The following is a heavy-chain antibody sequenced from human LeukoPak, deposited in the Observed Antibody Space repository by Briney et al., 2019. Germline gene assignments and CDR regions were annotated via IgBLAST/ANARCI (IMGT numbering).Heavy chain of an antibody. CDR2: IIPIFGTA. D-gene: IGHD2-15*01. J-gene: IGHJ6*03. Sequence: SVKVSCKASGGTFSSYAISWVRQAPGQGLEWMGGIIPIFGTANYAQKFQGRVTITADESTSTAYMELSSLRSEDTAVYYCARDTGYCSGGSCYFYHMDVWGKGTTVTVSS. CDR1: GGTFSSYA. CDR3: ARDTGYCSGGSCYFYHMDV. V-gene: IGHV1-69*01.